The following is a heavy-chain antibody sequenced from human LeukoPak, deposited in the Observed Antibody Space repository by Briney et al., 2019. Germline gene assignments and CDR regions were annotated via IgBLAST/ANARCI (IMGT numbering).Heavy chain of an antibody. CDR2: IYPSGGTT. CDR1: GFTFSTYS. J-gene: IGHJ4*02. CDR3: AKDQRPDSGYDIDS. D-gene: IGHD5-12*01. V-gene: IGHV3-23*01. Sequence: GGSLRLSCAASGFTFSTYSMSWVRQAPRKGLEWVSAIYPSGGTTYYADSVKGRFTISRDNSKNTLYLQMHSLRAEDTALYYCAKDQRPDSGYDIDSWGQGTLVTVSS.